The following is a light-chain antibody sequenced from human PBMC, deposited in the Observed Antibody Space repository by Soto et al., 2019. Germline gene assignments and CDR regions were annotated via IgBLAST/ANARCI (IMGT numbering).Light chain of an antibody. CDR1: KSDSSN. Sequence: EIVMTQSPATLSVSPGERATLSCRSSKSDSSNLAWYQQKPGQAPRLLIYGASTRATGIPARFSGSGSGTEFTLTISSRQSEDFAVYYCQQYNNWPPWTFGQGTKVEIK. V-gene: IGKV3-15*01. CDR3: QQYNNWPPWT. CDR2: GAS. J-gene: IGKJ1*01.